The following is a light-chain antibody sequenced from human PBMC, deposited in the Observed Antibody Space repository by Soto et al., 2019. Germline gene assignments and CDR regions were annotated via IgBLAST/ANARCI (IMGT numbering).Light chain of an antibody. CDR1: SSDFGGYDY. Sequence: QSVLTQPASVSESPGQSVTISCTGTSSDFGGYDYVSWYQQHPGKAPQLLIYDVSIRPSGVSDRFSGSKSGNTASLTISGLQAEDEADYYCNSYTSSSTVAFGGGTKLTVL. V-gene: IGLV2-14*01. CDR3: NSYTSSSTVA. J-gene: IGLJ2*01. CDR2: DVS.